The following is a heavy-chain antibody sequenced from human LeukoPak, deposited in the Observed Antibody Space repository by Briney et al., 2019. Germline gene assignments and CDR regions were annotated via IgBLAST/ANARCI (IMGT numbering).Heavy chain of an antibody. CDR3: ANSPRYYGSGSYLPN. V-gene: IGHV3-23*01. CDR1: RFAFSSYG. D-gene: IGHD3-10*01. Sequence: GGSLRLSCAASRFAFSSYGMHWVRQAPGKGLEWVAVISGSGGSTYYADSVKGRFTISRDNSKNTLYLQMNSLRAEDTAVYYCANSPRYYGSGSYLPNWGQGTLVTVSS. CDR2: ISGSGGST. J-gene: IGHJ4*02.